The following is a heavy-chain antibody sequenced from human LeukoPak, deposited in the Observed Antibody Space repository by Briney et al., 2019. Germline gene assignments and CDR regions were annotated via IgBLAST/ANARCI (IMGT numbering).Heavy chain of an antibody. CDR3: ARVVGATRIIDY. J-gene: IGHJ4*02. Sequence: GVSVKVSCKTSGYTFTTYGITWVRQAPGQGLEWMGWISTYNGNTNYAQMLQGRVTMTTDTSTSTAYMELRSLRSDDTAVYYCARVVGATRIIDYWGQGTLVTVSS. V-gene: IGHV1-18*01. CDR1: GYTFTTYG. D-gene: IGHD1-26*01. CDR2: ISTYNGNT.